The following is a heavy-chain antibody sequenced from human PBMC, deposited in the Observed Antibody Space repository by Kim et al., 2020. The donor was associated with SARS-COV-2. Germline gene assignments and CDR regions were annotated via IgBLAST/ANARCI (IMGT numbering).Heavy chain of an antibody. J-gene: IGHJ4*02. CDR2: ISTSGTTI. CDR1: GFTFSSYE. V-gene: IGHV3-48*03. CDR3: ARDDDYSDFIDY. D-gene: IGHD4-17*01. Sequence: GGSLRLSCAVSGFTFSSYEMNWVRQAPGKGLEWISYISTSGTTIYYADSVKGRFTISRDNAKNSLYLQMNSLRAEDTALYYCARDDDYSDFIDYWGQGTLVTVSS.